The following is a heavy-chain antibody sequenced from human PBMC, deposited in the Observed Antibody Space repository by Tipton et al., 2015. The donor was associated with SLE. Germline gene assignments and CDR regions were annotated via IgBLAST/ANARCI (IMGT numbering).Heavy chain of an antibody. J-gene: IGHJ3*02. CDR3: ARDRGSLGAFDI. Sequence: TLSLTCTVSGGSISSYYWSWIRQPPGKGLEWIGYIYYSGSTNYNPSLKSRVTMSVDTSKNQFSLKLSSVTAADTAVYYCARDRGSLGAFDIWGQGTMVTVSS. D-gene: IGHD2-15*01. V-gene: IGHV4-59*12. CDR1: GGSISSYY. CDR2: IYYSGST.